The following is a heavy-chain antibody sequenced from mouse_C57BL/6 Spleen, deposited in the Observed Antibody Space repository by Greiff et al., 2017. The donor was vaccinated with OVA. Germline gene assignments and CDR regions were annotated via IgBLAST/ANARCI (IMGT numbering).Heavy chain of an antibody. CDR3: ARPGTKAMEY. D-gene: IGHD4-1*01. CDR2: IYPGSGNT. V-gene: IGHV1-66*01. Sequence: VQLQQSGPELVKPGASVKISCKASGYRFTSYYIHWVKQRPGQGLEWIGWIYPGSGNTKYNEKFKGKATLTADTSSSTAYMQLSSLTSEDAAVYYCARPGTKAMEYWGQGTSVTVSS. J-gene: IGHJ4*01. CDR1: GYRFTSYY.